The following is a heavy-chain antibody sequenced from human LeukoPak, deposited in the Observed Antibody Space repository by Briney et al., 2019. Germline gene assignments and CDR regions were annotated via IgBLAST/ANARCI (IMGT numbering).Heavy chain of an antibody. CDR3: ARHGRWVGPAGY. J-gene: IGHJ4*02. V-gene: IGHV4-59*08. Sequence: SETLSLTCTVSGGSYSNYYWSWIRQPAGKGLEWIGYIYHSGSTNYNPSLKSRVTISVDTSKNQFSLKLSSVTAADTAVYYCARHGRWVGPAGYWGQGTLVTVSS. CDR2: IYHSGST. D-gene: IGHD4-23*01. CDR1: GGSYSNYY.